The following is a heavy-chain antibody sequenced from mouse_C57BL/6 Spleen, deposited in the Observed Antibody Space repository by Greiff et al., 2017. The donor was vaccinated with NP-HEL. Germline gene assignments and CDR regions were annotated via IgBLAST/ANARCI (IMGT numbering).Heavy chain of an antibody. Sequence: EVQLQQSGPELVKPGDSVKISCKASGYSFTGYFMNWVMQSHGKSLEWIGRINPYNGDTFYNQKFKGKATLTVDKSSSTAHMELRSLTSEDSAVYYCARTTTVGSYAMDYWGQGTSVTVSS. V-gene: IGHV1-20*01. CDR2: INPYNGDT. D-gene: IGHD1-1*01. CDR3: ARTTTVGSYAMDY. J-gene: IGHJ4*01. CDR1: GYSFTGYF.